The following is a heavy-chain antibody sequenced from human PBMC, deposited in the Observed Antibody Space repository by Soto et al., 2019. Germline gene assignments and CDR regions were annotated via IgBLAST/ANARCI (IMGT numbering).Heavy chain of an antibody. D-gene: IGHD5-18*01. J-gene: IGHJ6*02. CDR3: XXXXSTVXXXXXXXYYYGMDV. Sequence: QVQLVQSGAEVRKPGSSVKVSCKASGGSFISYAISWVRRGPGQGLEWMGGIIPIFGKGNYAQKFQGRVTITADESTXXVXXXXXXXXXXXXXXXXXXXXXSTVXXXXXXXYYYGMDVWGQGTTVTVSS. CDR2: IIPIFGKG. V-gene: IGHV1-69*12. CDR1: GGSFISYA.